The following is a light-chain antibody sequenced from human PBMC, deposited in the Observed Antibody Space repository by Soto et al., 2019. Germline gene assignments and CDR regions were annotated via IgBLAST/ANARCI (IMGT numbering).Light chain of an antibody. J-gene: IGKJ1*01. V-gene: IGKV3-20*01. Sequence: EIVLTQSPATLSLSPGERATLSCRASQSVSSYLAWYQQKPGQAPRLLIYGASTRATGIPARFSGSGSGTDFTLTINRLEPEDFAVYYCQQYGDLPWTFGQGTKVDIK. CDR1: QSVSSY. CDR3: QQYGDLPWT. CDR2: GAS.